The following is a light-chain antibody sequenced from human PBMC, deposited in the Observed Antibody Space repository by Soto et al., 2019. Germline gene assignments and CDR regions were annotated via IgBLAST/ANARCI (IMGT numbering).Light chain of an antibody. CDR2: DVN. J-gene: IGLJ1*01. CDR1: SSDVGSYIY. CDR3: VSYTTFSSYV. V-gene: IGLV2-14*01. Sequence: QSALTQPASVSGSPGQSITISCTGTSSDVGSYIYVSWYQHHPGKAPKLMIYDVNNRPSGVSNRFSGSKSGNTASLTISGLQAEDEAEYYCVSYTTFSSYVFGTGTKLTV.